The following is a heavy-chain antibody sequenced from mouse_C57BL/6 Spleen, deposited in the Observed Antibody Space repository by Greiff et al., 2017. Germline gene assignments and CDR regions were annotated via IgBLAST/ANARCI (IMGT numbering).Heavy chain of an antibody. CDR2: INPNNGGT. CDR1: GYTFTDYN. V-gene: IGHV1-22*01. J-gene: IGHJ2*01. D-gene: IGHD1-1*01. Sequence: EVQLQESGPELVKPGASVKMSCKASGYTFTDYNMHWVKQSHGKSLEWIGYINPNNGGTSYNQKFKGKATLTVNKSSSTAYMELRSLTSEDSAVYYCARKATVPFDYWGQGTTLTVSS. CDR3: ARKATVPFDY.